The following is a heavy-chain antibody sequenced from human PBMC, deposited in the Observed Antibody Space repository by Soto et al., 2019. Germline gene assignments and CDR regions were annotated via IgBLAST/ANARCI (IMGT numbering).Heavy chain of an antibody. J-gene: IGHJ4*02. CDR3: ATPETIFGVVIIYHGY. V-gene: IGHV3-23*01. CDR1: GFTFSSYA. Sequence: EVQLLESGGGLVQPGGSLRLSCAASGFTFSSYAMSWVRQAPGKGLEWVSAISGSGGSTYYADSVKGRFTISRDNSKNTLYLQMNSLRAEDTAVYYCATPETIFGVVIIYHGYWGQGTLVTVSS. CDR2: ISGSGGST. D-gene: IGHD3-3*01.